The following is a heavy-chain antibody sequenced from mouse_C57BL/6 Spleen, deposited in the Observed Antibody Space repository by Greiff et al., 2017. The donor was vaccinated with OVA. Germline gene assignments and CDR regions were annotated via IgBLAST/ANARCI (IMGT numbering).Heavy chain of an antibody. CDR3: ARIDDYDGCAD. J-gene: IGHJ3*01. Sequence: QVQLQQSGAELARPGASVKMSCKASGYTFTSYTMHWVKQRPGQGLEWIGYINPSSGYTKYNQKFKDKATLTADKSSSTAYMQLSSLTSEDSAVYYCARIDDYDGCADWGQGTLVTVSA. V-gene: IGHV1-4*01. CDR1: GYTFTSYT. CDR2: INPSSGYT. D-gene: IGHD2-4*01.